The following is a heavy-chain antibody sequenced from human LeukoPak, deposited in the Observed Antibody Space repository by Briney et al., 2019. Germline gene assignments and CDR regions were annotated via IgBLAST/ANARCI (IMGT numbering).Heavy chain of an antibody. CDR1: GDSITAPKW. CDR3: VGRGLYGGNWLFEY. Sequence: SGTLSLTCTVSGDSITAPKWWSRVRQAPGEGLEWIGEIYHDRTTSFNPSLKSRLTISVDKSANQFFLNLNSVSATDTAVYYCVGRGLYGGNWLFEYWGQGALVTVSS. J-gene: IGHJ4*02. D-gene: IGHD2-8*01. CDR2: IYHDRTT. V-gene: IGHV4-4*02.